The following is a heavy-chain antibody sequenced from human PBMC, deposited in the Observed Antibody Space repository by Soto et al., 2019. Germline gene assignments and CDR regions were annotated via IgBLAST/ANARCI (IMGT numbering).Heavy chain of an antibody. D-gene: IGHD3-10*01. CDR2: ISGSGGST. V-gene: IGHV3-23*01. CDR3: AKDYYGANDY. CDR1: GFTFSSYA. J-gene: IGHJ4*02. Sequence: PGGSLRLSCAASGFTFSSYAMSWVRQAPGKGLEWISAISGSGGSTYYADYAKGQFTISRDNSKNMLYLQMNSLRAEDTAVYYCAKDYYGANDYWGQGTLVTVSS.